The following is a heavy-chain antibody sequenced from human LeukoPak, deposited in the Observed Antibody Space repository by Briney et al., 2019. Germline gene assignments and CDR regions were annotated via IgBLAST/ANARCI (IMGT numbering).Heavy chain of an antibody. V-gene: IGHV5-51*01. J-gene: IGHJ4*02. CDR1: GYSFTSYW. D-gene: IGHD3-22*01. Sequence: GESLKISCKGSGYSFTSYWIGWVRQVPGKGLGWMGIIYPGDSDTRYSPSFQGQVTISADKSISTAYLQWSSLKASDTAMYYCARHLNYCDSSPPDYWGQGTLVTVSS. CDR3: ARHLNYCDSSPPDY. CDR2: IYPGDSDT.